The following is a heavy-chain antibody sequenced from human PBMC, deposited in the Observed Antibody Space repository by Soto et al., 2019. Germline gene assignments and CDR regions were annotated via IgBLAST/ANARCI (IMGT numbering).Heavy chain of an antibody. D-gene: IGHD5-12*01. J-gene: IGHJ5*02. CDR1: GFTFSSNG. V-gene: IGHV3-30*18. CDR3: AKDSSDGYDSPCFDP. Sequence: VGSLRPSCPASGFTFSSNGMHWVRQAPGKGLEWVAVISYDGSNKYYADSVKGRFTISRDNSKNTLYLQMNSLRAEDTAVYYCAKDSSDGYDSPCFDPWGQGTLVTVSS. CDR2: ISYDGSNK.